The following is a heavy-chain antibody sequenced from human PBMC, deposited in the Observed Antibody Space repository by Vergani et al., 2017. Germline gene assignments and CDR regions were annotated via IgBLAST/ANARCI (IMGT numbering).Heavy chain of an antibody. CDR3: VKDIAASRNYWYFDL. J-gene: IGHJ2*01. V-gene: IGHV3-9*01. D-gene: IGHD6-13*01. CDR1: GFTFDDYA. CDR2: INWNSDSI. Sequence: EVQLVESGGGLVQPGRSLRLSCAASGFTFDDYAMHWVRQAPGKGLEWVSGINWNSDSIAYADSVKGRFTISRDHAKNSLYLQMNSLRAEDTALYYCVKDIAASRNYWYFDLWGRGTLVTVSS.